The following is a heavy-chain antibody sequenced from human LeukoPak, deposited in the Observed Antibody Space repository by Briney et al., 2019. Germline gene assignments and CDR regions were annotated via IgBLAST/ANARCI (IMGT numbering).Heavy chain of an antibody. CDR2: ISGSGDNT. D-gene: IGHD6-13*01. J-gene: IGHJ4*02. CDR3: AKATAPGGRPFDF. CDR1: GFTFSSYA. Sequence: GGSLRLSCAASGFTFSSYAMSWVRQAPGKGLEWVSTISGSGDNTYFADSVKGRFTISRDNSKNTLYLQMNSLRAEDTAVYYCAKATAPGGRPFDFWGQGTLVTVSS. V-gene: IGHV3-23*01.